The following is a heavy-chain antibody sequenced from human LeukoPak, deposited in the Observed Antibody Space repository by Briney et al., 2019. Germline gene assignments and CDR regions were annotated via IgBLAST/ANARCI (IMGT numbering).Heavy chain of an antibody. CDR1: GFTLSSYA. J-gene: IGHJ5*02. V-gene: IGHV3-23*01. CDR3: AKALGRSTSQNWFDP. Sequence: PGGSLRLSCPASGFTLSSYAMSWVRQAPGKGLEWVSAISGSGGSTYYADSVKGRFTISRDNSKNTLYLQMNSLRAEDTAVYYCAKALGRSTSQNWFDPWGQGTLVTVSS. D-gene: IGHD2-2*01. CDR2: ISGSGGST.